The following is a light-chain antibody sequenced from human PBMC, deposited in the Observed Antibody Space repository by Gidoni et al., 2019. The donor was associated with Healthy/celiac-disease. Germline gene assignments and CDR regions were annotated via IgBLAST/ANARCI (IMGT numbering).Light chain of an antibody. Sequence: EIQMTQSPSSLSASVGDKVTITCQASQDIRNYLNCYQQKPGKAPKLLIYDASNLETGVPSRFSGSGSGTDFTFTISSLQPEDIATYYCQQYDNLPFTFGPGTKVDIK. V-gene: IGKV1-33*01. CDR3: QQYDNLPFT. CDR2: DAS. CDR1: QDIRNY. J-gene: IGKJ3*01.